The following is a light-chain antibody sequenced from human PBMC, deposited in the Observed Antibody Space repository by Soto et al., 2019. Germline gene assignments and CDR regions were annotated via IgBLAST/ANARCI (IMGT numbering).Light chain of an antibody. J-gene: IGKJ4*01. V-gene: IGKV3-15*01. CDR2: HAI. CDR1: ESVSNN. CDR3: QQYNQWPLT. Sequence: ILMTQSPATLSVSPGERATLSCRASESVSNNLAWYQQKPGQAPRLLIYHAITRATGIPARFSGSGSGTELTLTISSLQSEDFAVYYCQQYNQWPLTFGGGTKVEI.